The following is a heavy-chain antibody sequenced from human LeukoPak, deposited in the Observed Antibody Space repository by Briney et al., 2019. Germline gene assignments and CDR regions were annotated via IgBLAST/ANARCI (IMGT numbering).Heavy chain of an antibody. J-gene: IGHJ5*02. CDR1: GFTFSSYA. D-gene: IGHD3-22*01. CDR2: ISGSGGST. CDR3: AKDGAVVASGWFDP. V-gene: IGHV3-23*01. Sequence: GGSLRLSCEASGFTFSSYAMSWVRQAPGKGLEWVSGISGSGGSTYYADSVKGRFTISRDNSKNTLYLQMNSLRAEDTAVYYCAKDGAVVASGWFDPWGQGTLVTVSS.